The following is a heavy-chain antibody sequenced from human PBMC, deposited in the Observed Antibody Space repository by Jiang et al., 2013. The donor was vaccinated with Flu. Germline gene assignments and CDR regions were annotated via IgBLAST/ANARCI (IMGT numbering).Heavy chain of an antibody. Sequence: VQLLESGGGLVQPGGSLRLSCAASGFTFSNFAMSWVRQAPGKGLEWVSAIDNSGGGTYYADSVKGRFTISRDNSKNTLYLQMNNLRAEDTAVYYCAKDTKGSSSWYYYFDYWGQGMLVTVSS. CDR2: IDNSGGGT. CDR1: GFTFSNFA. V-gene: IGHV3-23*01. D-gene: IGHD6-13*01. CDR3: AKDTKGSSSWYYYFDY. J-gene: IGHJ4*02.